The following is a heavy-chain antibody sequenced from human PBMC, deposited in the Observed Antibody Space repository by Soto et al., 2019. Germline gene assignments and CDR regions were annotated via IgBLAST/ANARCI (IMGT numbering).Heavy chain of an antibody. J-gene: IGHJ5*02. CDR3: ARGVGSSWERYNWFDP. D-gene: IGHD6-13*01. CDR1: GGSISSGDYY. V-gene: IGHV4-30-4*01. Sequence: SETLSLTCTVSGGSISSGDYYWSWIRQPPGKGLEWIGYIYYSGSTYYNPSLKSRVTISVDTSKNQFSLKLSSVTAADTAVYYCARGVGSSWERYNWFDPWGQGTLVTVSS. CDR2: IYYSGST.